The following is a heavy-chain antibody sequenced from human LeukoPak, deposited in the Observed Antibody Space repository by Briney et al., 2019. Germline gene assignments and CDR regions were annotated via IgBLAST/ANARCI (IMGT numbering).Heavy chain of an antibody. Sequence: PGGSLRLSCAASGFTVSSNYMSWVRQAPGKGLEWVSVIYSGGSTYYADSVKGRFTISRDNSKNTLYLQMNSLRAEDTAVYYCARSSDYFDPGSYYPAPNYNYYYYMDVWGQGTTVTVSS. CDR2: IYSGGST. CDR1: GFTVSSNY. D-gene: IGHD3-10*01. CDR3: ARSSDYFDPGSYYPAPNYNYYYYMDV. V-gene: IGHV3-53*01. J-gene: IGHJ6*02.